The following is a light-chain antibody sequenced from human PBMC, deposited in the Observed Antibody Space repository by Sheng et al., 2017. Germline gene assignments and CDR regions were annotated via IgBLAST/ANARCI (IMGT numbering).Light chain of an antibody. J-gene: IGKJ2*01. CDR1: QGISSH. Sequence: DIQLTQSPSFLSASVGDRVTITCRASQGISSHLAWYQQKPGKAPKLLIYAASSLQSGVPSRFSGSGSGTEFTLTISSLQPEDFATYYCQLLNTYPRTFGQGTKLEIK. CDR2: AAS. V-gene: IGKV1-9*01. CDR3: QLLNTYPRT.